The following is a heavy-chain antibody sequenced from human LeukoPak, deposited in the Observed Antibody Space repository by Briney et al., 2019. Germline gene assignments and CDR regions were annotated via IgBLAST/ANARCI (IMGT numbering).Heavy chain of an antibody. CDR2: IYSGGST. CDR1: GFPVISNY. D-gene: IGHD2-2*01. Sequence: PGGSLSLSFAASGFPVISNYMRWVRQAPGKGLEWVSVIYSGGSTYYADSVKCRFTISRDNSNNTLYLQMNSLRAEDTAVYYCARENTVVVPAASYYYYGMDVWGQGTTVTVSS. CDR3: ARENTVVVPAASYYYYGMDV. J-gene: IGHJ6*02. V-gene: IGHV3-53*01.